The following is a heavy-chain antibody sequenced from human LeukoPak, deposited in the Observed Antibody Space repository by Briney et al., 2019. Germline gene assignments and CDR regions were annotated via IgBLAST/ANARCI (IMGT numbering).Heavy chain of an antibody. Sequence: PSETLSLTCTVSGGSISSYYWSWIRQPPGKGLEWIGYIYYSGSTNYNPSLKSRVTISVDTSKNQFSLKLSSVTAADTAVYYCARALYYYGSGSYWFDPWGQGTLVTVSS. D-gene: IGHD3-10*01. CDR3: ARALYYYGSGSYWFDP. CDR2: IYYSGST. J-gene: IGHJ5*02. V-gene: IGHV4-59*01. CDR1: GGSISSYY.